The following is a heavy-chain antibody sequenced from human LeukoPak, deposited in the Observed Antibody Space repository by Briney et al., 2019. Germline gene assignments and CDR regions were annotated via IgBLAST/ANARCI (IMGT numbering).Heavy chain of an antibody. V-gene: IGHV3-21*01. D-gene: IGHD2-21*01. CDR2: ISSDSSYI. CDR1: GFTLNTFS. J-gene: IGHJ3*02. Sequence: PGGSLRLSCAASGFTLNTFSMNWVRQAPGKGLEWVSSISSDSSYIYYADSLKGRFTISRDNAKNSLYLQMNSLRAEDTAVYYCAKDFLSIGWAYCGGDCYSDAFDIWGQGTMVTVSS. CDR3: AKDFLSIGWAYCGGDCYSDAFDI.